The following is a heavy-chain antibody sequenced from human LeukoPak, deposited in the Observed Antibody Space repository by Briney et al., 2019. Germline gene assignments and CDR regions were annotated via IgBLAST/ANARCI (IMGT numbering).Heavy chain of an antibody. CDR2: IYYGENT. CDR3: ARRHDRRGYHKIFDY. Sequence: PSETLSLTCTVSGGSTSSGPYYWGWIRQPPGKGLEWIGNIYYGENTYYNPSLKSRVAISIDTSKNHFYLKLSPLTAADTAVYYCARRHDRRGYHKIFDYWGPGTLVTVSS. V-gene: IGHV4-39*02. D-gene: IGHD3-22*01. J-gene: IGHJ4*02. CDR1: GGSTSSGPYY.